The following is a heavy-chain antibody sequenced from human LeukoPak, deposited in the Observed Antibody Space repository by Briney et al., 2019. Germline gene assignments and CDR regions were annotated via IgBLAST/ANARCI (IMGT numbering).Heavy chain of an antibody. CDR2: IYYSGST. CDR1: GGSISSSSYY. CDR3: AREGEGGLRFLEWFSFDY. D-gene: IGHD3-3*01. J-gene: IGHJ4*02. Sequence: PSETLSLTCTVSGGSISSSSYYWGWIRQPPGKGLEWIGSIYYSGSTYYNPSLKSRVTISVDTSKNQFSLKLSSVTAADTAVYYCAREGEGGLRFLEWFSFDYWGQGTLVTVSS. V-gene: IGHV4-39*02.